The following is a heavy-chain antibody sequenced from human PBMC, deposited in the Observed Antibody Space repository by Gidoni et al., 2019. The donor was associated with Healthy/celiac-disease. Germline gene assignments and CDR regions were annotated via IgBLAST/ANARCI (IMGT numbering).Heavy chain of an antibody. CDR1: GFTFSSYS. V-gene: IGHV3-21*01. CDR3: ATAAAHAFDI. Sequence: EVQLVESGGGLVKPGGSLSLSCAASGFTFSSYSMNWVRQAPGKGLEWVSSISSSSRYIYYADSVKGRFTISRDNAKNSLYLQMNSLRAEDTAVYYCATAAAHAFDIWGQGTMVTVSS. J-gene: IGHJ3*02. CDR2: ISSSSRYI.